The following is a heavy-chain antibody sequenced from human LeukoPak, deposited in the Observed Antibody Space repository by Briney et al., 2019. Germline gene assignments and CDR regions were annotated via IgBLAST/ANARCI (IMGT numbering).Heavy chain of an antibody. J-gene: IGHJ5*02. D-gene: IGHD6-19*01. V-gene: IGHV5-51*01. Sequence: AGESLKISCKGSGYSFTSYWIGWVRQMPGKGLEWMGIIYPGDSDTRYSPSFQGQVTISADKSISTAYLQWSSLKASDTAMYYCARLNSSGWYVRDWFDPWGQGTLVTVSS. CDR1: GYSFTSYW. CDR2: IYPGDSDT. CDR3: ARLNSSGWYVRDWFDP.